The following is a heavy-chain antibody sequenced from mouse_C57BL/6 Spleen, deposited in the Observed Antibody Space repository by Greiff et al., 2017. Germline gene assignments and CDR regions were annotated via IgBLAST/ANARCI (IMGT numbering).Heavy chain of an antibody. V-gene: IGHV1-82*01. J-gene: IGHJ4*01. D-gene: IGHD4-1*01. Sequence: VKLQESGPELVKPGASVKISCKASGYAFSSSWMNWVKQRPGKGLEWIGRIYPGDGDTNYNGKFKGKATLTADKSSSTAYMQLSSLTSEDSAVYFCARSNYYAMDYWGQGTSVTVSS. CDR3: ARSNYYAMDY. CDR2: IYPGDGDT. CDR1: GYAFSSSW.